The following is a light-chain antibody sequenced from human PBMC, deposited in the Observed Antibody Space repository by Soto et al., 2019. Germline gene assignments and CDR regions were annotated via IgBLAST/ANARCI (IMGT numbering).Light chain of an antibody. CDR3: SSFTPTNTWV. CDR1: SSDVGSYDF. V-gene: IGLV2-14*01. J-gene: IGLJ3*02. CDR2: EVT. Sequence: QSVLTQPTSVSGSPGQSITISCTGTSSDVGSYDFVSWFQQHPGKAPKLMIYEVTNRPSGVSYRFSGSKSGNKASLTISGLQAEDEADYYCSSFTPTNTWVFGGGTKGTVL.